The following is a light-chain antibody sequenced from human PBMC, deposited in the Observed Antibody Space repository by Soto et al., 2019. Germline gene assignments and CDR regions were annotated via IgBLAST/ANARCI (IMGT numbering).Light chain of an antibody. CDR1: SSNIGAGYD. J-gene: IGLJ1*01. CDR3: QSYDSTLTGFVV. V-gene: IGLV1-40*01. CDR2: ANA. Sequence: QSVLTQPPSVSGAPGQTVTISCTGSSSNIGAGYDVDWYQQLPGTAPKLLMSANANRPSGVPDRFSGSKSGTSASLAITGLRPEDEADYYCQSYDSTLTGFVVF.